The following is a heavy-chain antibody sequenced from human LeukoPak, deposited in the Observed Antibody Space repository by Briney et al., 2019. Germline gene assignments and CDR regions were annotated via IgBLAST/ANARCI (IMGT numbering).Heavy chain of an antibody. CDR1: GYSFTSYW. J-gene: IGHJ3*02. CDR2: IYPGDSDT. CDR3: ARGVLWPSGSYLESSDAFDI. V-gene: IGHV5-51*01. Sequence: GESLKISCKASGYSFTSYWIGWVRQMPGKGLEWMGIIYPGDSDTRYSPSFQGQVTISADKSISTAYLQWSSLKASDTAMYYCARGVLWPSGSYLESSDAFDIWGQGTMVTVSS. D-gene: IGHD1-26*01.